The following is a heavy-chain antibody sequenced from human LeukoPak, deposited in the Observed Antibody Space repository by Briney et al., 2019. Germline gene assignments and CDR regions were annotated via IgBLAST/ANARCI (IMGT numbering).Heavy chain of an antibody. J-gene: IGHJ4*02. CDR2: ISYDGSNK. V-gene: IGHV3-30*18. CDR1: GFTFSSYG. CDR3: AKAGDRGSYYPDY. Sequence: GGSLRLSCAASGFTFSSYGMHWVRQAPGKGLEWVAVISYDGSNKYYADSVKGRFTISRDNSKNTLYLQMNSLRAEDTAVYYCAKAGDRGSYYPDYWGQGTLVTVSS. D-gene: IGHD1-26*01.